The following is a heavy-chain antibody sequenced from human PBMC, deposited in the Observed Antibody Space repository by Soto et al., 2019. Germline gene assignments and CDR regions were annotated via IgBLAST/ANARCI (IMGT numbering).Heavy chain of an antibody. D-gene: IGHD2-15*01. V-gene: IGHV3-30*18. CDR2: ISYDGSNK. Sequence: HPGGSLRLSCAASGFTFSSYGMHWVRQAPGKGLEWVAVISYDGSNKYYADSVKGRFTISRDNSKNTLYLQMNSLRAEDTAVYYCAKDRARYCGGGSCYSIFDYWGQGT. CDR1: GFTFSSYG. J-gene: IGHJ4*02. CDR3: AKDRARYCGGGSCYSIFDY.